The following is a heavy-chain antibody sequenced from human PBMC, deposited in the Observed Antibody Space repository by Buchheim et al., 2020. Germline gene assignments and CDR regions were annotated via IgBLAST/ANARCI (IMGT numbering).Heavy chain of an antibody. V-gene: IGHV3-30*18. CDR1: GFMFNSYS. D-gene: IGHD3-16*01. CDR2: MSPNGDDK. CDR3: AKDGLVGGVSVSYYYMDV. Sequence: QVQLVESGGGVVQPGGSLRLSCAASGFMFNSYSMHWVRQAPGKGLEWVAVMSPNGDDKYYADSVKGRFTISRDNSNNTLYLQMSSLRAEDTAVYYCAKDGLVGGVSVSYYYMDVWGKGTT. J-gene: IGHJ6*03.